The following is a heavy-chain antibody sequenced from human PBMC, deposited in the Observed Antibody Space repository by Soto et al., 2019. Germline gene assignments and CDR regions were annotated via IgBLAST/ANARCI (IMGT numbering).Heavy chain of an antibody. CDR2: IYPGDSDT. Sequence: AESLKISCKGSGYSFTSYWIGWVRQMPGKGLEWMGIIYPGDSDTRYSPSFQGQVTISADKSISTAYLQWSSLKASDTAMYYCARLGLSIDAHGYYYGMDVWGQGTTVTVSS. CDR3: ARLGLSIDAHGYYYGMDV. D-gene: IGHD6-6*01. V-gene: IGHV5-51*01. CDR1: GYSFTSYW. J-gene: IGHJ6*02.